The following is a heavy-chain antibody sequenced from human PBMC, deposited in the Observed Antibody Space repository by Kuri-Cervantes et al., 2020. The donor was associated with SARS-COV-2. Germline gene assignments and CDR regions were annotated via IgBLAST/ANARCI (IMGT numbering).Heavy chain of an antibody. CDR1: GYSISSGYY. V-gene: IGHV4-38-2*02. J-gene: IGHJ4*02. D-gene: IGHD3-3*01. CDR3: AREAYDFWSGYYRRGGRLDY. CDR2: IYHSGST. Sequence: SETLSRTCTVSGYSISSGYYWGWIRQPPGKGLEWIGSIYHSGSTYYNPSLKSRVTISVDTSKNQFSLKLSSVTAADTAVYYCAREAYDFWSGYYRRGGRLDYWGQGTLVTVSS.